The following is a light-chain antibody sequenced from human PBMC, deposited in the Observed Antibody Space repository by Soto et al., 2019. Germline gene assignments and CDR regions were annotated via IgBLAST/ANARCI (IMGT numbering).Light chain of an antibody. V-gene: IGLV2-14*01. CDR1: SSDIGGYNS. CDR2: DVN. J-gene: IGLJ1*01. CDR3: SSYTSSGTPYV. Sequence: QSVLAQPASVSGSPGQSITISCTGTSSDIGGYNSVSWYQQHPGKAPKLMIYDVNYRPSGVSNRFSGSKSANTASLAISGLQAEDEADYYCSSYTSSGTPYVFGTGTKVTVL.